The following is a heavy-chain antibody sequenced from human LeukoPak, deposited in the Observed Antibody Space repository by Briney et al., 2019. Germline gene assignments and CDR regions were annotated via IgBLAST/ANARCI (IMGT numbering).Heavy chain of an antibody. CDR1: GFTFSSYW. CDR3: ARDTGAFLSDYGDWGY. Sequence: PGGSLRLSCAASGFTFSSYWMSWVRQAPGKGLEWVANIKQDGSEKYYVDSVKGRFTISRDNAKNSLYLQMNSLRAEDTAVYYCARDTGAFLSDYGDWGYWGQGTLVTVSS. D-gene: IGHD4-17*01. J-gene: IGHJ4*02. V-gene: IGHV3-7*01. CDR2: IKQDGSEK.